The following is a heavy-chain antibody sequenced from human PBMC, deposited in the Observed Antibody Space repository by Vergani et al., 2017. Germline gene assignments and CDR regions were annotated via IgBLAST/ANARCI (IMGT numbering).Heavy chain of an antibody. CDR2: ISSSSSTI. D-gene: IGHD3-10*01. V-gene: IGHV3-48*01. CDR1: GFTFSSYS. CDR3: ATLWFGELDY. Sequence: EVQLVESGGGLVQPGGSLRLSCAASGFTFSSYSMNWVRHAPGKGLEWVSYISSSSSTIYYADSVKGRFTISRDNAKNSLYLQMNSLRAEDTAVYYCATLWFGELDYWGQGTLVTVSS. J-gene: IGHJ4*02.